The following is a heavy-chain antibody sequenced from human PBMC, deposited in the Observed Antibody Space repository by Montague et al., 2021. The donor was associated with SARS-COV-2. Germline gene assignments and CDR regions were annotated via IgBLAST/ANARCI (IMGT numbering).Heavy chain of an antibody. D-gene: IGHD5-12*01. CDR2: ISGSGSKT. CDR3: ARDQGGYGTFDI. CDR1: GFIFSDYN. J-gene: IGHJ3*02. Sequence: SLRLSCAASGFIFSDYNMTWIRQAPGKGLEWVSHISGSGSKTYYAESVKGRFTISRDTANNSVYLQMKFLGAEDTAVYYCARDQGGYGTFDIWGQGTMVTVSS. V-gene: IGHV3-11*01.